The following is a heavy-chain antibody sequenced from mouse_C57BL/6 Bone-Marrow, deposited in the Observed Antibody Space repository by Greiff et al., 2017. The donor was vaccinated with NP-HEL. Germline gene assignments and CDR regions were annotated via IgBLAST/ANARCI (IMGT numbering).Heavy chain of an antibody. Sequence: VQLQQPGAELVKPGASVKMSCKASGYTFTSYWITWVKQRPGQGLEWIGDIYPGSGSTNYNEKFKSKDTLTVATSSSTAYMQLSSLTSEDSAVYYCAYCGILYDMDDWGQGTSVTVSS. CDR3: AYCGILYDMDD. J-gene: IGHJ4*01. CDR2: IYPGSGST. D-gene: IGHD2-1*01. V-gene: IGHV1-55*01. CDR1: GYTFTSYW.